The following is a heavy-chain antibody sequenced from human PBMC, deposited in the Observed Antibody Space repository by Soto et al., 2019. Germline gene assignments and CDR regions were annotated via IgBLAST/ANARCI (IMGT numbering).Heavy chain of an antibody. CDR1: GYSFTSYW. V-gene: IGHV5-10-1*01. D-gene: IGHD1-1*01. CDR2: TDPSDSYI. CDR3: ARHHPAIQHYFFDQ. J-gene: IGHJ4*02. Sequence: GESLKISCKGSGYSFTSYWISWVRQMPGKGLEWMGRTDPSDSYINYSPSFQGHVTISADKSISTAYLQWSSLKDSDTAMYYCARHHPAIQHYFFDQWGQGTLVTVSS.